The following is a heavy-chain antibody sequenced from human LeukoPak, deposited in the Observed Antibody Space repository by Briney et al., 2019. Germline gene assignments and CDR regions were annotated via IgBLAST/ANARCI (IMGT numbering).Heavy chain of an antibody. V-gene: IGHV3-15*01. Sequence: KPGGSLRLSCAASGFTFSNAWMSWVRQAPGKGLEWVGRIKSKTDGGTTDYAAPVKGRFTISRDDSKNTLYLQMNSLKTEDTAVYYCARDRAAAGIFDYWGQGTLVTVSS. CDR1: GFTFSNAW. J-gene: IGHJ4*02. D-gene: IGHD6-13*01. CDR2: IKSKTDGGTT. CDR3: ARDRAAAGIFDY.